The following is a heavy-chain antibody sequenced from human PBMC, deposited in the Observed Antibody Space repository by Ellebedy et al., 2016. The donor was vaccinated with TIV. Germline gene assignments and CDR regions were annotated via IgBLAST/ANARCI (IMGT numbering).Heavy chain of an antibody. Sequence: GESLKISCAASGFDLSSYGMHWIRQAPGKGLEWVGVIWYDGNNENYNENYADFVKGRFTVSRDSSKNTLYLQMNNLGAEDTAVFYCARNRHVERGDSLDYWGQGTLVTVSS. CDR2: IWYDGNNENYNE. CDR1: GFDLSSYG. V-gene: IGHV3-33*01. CDR3: ARNRHVERGDSLDY. D-gene: IGHD2-21*02. J-gene: IGHJ4*02.